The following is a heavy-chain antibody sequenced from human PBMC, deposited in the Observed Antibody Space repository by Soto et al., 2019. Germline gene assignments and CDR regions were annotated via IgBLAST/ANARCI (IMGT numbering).Heavy chain of an antibody. CDR3: ARQTGDIGAVAGPDY. CDR1: GGSIITSSYY. D-gene: IGHD6-19*01. J-gene: IGHJ4*02. Sequence: SEALSLTCSISGGSIITSSYYWGWIRQPPGKGLEWIGSIHYSGSTSYNPSLKSRVTMSADTSKNHFSLRLSTVTAADTAVYYCARQTGDIGAVAGPDYWGQGTLVTVSS. CDR2: IHYSGST. V-gene: IGHV4-39*01.